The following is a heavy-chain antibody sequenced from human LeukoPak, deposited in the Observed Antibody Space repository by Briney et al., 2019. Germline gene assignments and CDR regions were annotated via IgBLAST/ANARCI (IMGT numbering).Heavy chain of an antibody. CDR2: INHSGST. J-gene: IGHJ6*02. Sequence: PSETLSLTCAVYGGSFSGYYWSWLRQPPGKGLEWIGEINHSGSTNYNPSLKSRVTISVDTSKNQFSLKLSSVTAADTAVYYCAPGIAVAGTPPNLNYGMDVWGQGTTVTVSS. CDR1: GGSFSGYY. CDR3: APGIAVAGTPPNLNYGMDV. D-gene: IGHD6-19*01. V-gene: IGHV4-34*01.